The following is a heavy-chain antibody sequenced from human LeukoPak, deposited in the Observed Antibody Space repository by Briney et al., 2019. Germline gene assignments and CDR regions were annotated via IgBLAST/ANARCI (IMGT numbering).Heavy chain of an antibody. J-gene: IGHJ4*02. CDR3: ARPYYYDVSNYAAGFDY. CDR1: GYTFSNYA. V-gene: IGHV7-4-1*02. D-gene: IGHD3-22*01. CDR2: INTNTGNP. Sequence: ASVKVSCKASGYTFSNYAMNWVRQVPGQGLEWMGWINTNTGNPTYAQGFTGRFVFFLDTSVSTAYLQISSLKAEDTAVYYCARPYYYDVSNYAAGFDYWGQGTLVTVSS.